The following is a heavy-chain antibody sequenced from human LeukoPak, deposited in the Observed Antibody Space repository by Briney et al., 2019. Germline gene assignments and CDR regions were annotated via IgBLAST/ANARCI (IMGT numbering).Heavy chain of an antibody. V-gene: IGHV3-48*03. CDR1: GFTFSSYD. CDR2: ISSSGSTI. D-gene: IGHD6-13*01. CDR3: ASPKYSSSWYVP. Sequence: TGGSLRLSCAASGFTFSSYDMNWVRQAPGKGLEWVSYISSSGSTIYYADSVKGRFTISRDNAKNSLYLQMNSLRGEDTAVYYCASPKYSSSWYVPWGEGTLLTVSS. J-gene: IGHJ5*02.